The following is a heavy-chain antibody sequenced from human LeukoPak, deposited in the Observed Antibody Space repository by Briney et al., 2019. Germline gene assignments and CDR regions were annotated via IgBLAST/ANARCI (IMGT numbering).Heavy chain of an antibody. Sequence: PGGSLRLSCAASGFTFDDYAMHWVRQAPGKGLEWVSGISWNSGSIGYADSVKGRFTISRDNAKNSLYLQTNSLRAEDMALYYCAKDEFVASDFTGAFDIWGQGTMVTVSS. CDR1: GFTFDDYA. J-gene: IGHJ3*02. V-gene: IGHV3-9*03. D-gene: IGHD2-8*02. CDR2: ISWNSGSI. CDR3: AKDEFVASDFTGAFDI.